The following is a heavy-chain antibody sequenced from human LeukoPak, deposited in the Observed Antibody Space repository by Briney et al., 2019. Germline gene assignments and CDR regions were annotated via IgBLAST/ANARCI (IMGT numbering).Heavy chain of an antibody. J-gene: IGHJ4*02. CDR3: ARELVGATDPYYFDY. CDR2: IYTSGST. CDR1: GGSISSYY. Sequence: SETLSLTCTVSGGSISSYYWSWIRQPAGKGLEWIGRIYTSGSTNYNPSLKSRVTMSVDTSKNQFSLKLSSVTAADTAVYYCARELVGATDPYYFDYWGQGTLVTVSS. V-gene: IGHV4-4*07. D-gene: IGHD1-26*01.